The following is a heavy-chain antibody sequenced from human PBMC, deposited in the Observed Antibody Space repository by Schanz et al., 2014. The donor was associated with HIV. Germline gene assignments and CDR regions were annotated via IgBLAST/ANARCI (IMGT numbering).Heavy chain of an antibody. J-gene: IGHJ4*02. CDR2: ISASGSST. D-gene: IGHD1-26*01. Sequence: EVQLLESGGGLVQPGGSLRLSCAASEFIFSTYAMGWVRQAPGRGLEWVSSISASGSSTFYADSVKGRFTISRDNSKNTLFLQMNSLRAEDTAVYYCAKRGNQSPTKGGCLEYWGQGVLVTVSS. CDR1: EFIFSTYA. V-gene: IGHV3-23*01. CDR3: AKRGNQSPTKGGCLEY.